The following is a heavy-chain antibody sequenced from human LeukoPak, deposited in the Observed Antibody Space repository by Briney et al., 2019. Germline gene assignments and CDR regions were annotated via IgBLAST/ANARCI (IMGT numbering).Heavy chain of an antibody. V-gene: IGHV1-18*04. Sequence: GASVKVSCKASGYTFTGYYMHWVRQAPGQGLEWMGWISAYNGNTNYAQKLQGRVTMTTDTSTSTAYMELRSLRSDDTAVYYCARVSYGDYVVAWFDPWGQGTLVTVSS. D-gene: IGHD4-17*01. CDR3: ARVSYGDYVVAWFDP. J-gene: IGHJ5*02. CDR1: GYTFTGYY. CDR2: ISAYNGNT.